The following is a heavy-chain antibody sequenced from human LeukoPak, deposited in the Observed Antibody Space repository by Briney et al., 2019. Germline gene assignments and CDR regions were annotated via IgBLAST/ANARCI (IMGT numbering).Heavy chain of an antibody. J-gene: IGHJ4*02. D-gene: IGHD2-15*01. V-gene: IGHV3-20*04. Sequence: GGSLRLSCVGAGFSNADYGMSWVRQVPGKGLEWVSGIDWSGQASEYADSVKGRFIISRDNAENSLYLQMNSLRPEDAGLYYCARDLSATWYSLAFWGQGTLVTVSS. CDR3: ARDLSATWYSLAF. CDR1: GFSNADYG. CDR2: IDWSGQAS.